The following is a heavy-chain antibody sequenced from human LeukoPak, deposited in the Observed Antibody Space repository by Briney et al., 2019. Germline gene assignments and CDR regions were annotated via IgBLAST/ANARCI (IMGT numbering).Heavy chain of an antibody. J-gene: IGHJ3*02. D-gene: IGHD1-26*01. Sequence: KPSETLSLTCTVSGGSISSGSYYWSWIRQPAGKGLEWIGRIYTSGSTNYNPSLKSRVTISVDKSKNQFSLKLSSVTAADTAVYYCARVLPPSISGSYLNNDAFDIWGQGTMVTVSS. CDR1: GGSISSGSYY. CDR2: IYTSGST. CDR3: ARVLPPSISGSYLNNDAFDI. V-gene: IGHV4-61*02.